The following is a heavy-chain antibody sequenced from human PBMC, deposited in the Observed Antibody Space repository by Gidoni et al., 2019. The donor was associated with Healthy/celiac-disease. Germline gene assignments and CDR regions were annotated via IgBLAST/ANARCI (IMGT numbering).Heavy chain of an antibody. CDR2: IYTSGST. J-gene: IGHJ6*02. CDR1: GGSISSGSYY. Sequence: QVQLQASGPGLVKPSQTLSLTCTVSGGSISSGSYYWSWIRQPAGKGLEWIGRIYTSGSTNYNPSLKSRVTISVDTSKNQFSLKLSSVTAADTAVYYCARDCSSTSCTMPRQSGMDVWGQGTTVTVSS. D-gene: IGHD2-2*01. CDR3: ARDCSSTSCTMPRQSGMDV. V-gene: IGHV4-61*02.